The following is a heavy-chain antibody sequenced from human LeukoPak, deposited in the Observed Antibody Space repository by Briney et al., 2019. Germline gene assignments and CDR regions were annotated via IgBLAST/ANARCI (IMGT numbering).Heavy chain of an antibody. J-gene: IGHJ6*02. V-gene: IGHV4-39*02. D-gene: IGHD4-23*01. CDR3: AREMGVVTAHGIDV. CDR2: IYYSGST. CDR1: GGSISSISSNNYH. Sequence: SETLSLTCIVSGGSISSISSNNYHWGWIRQPPGKGLEWIGSIYYSGSTYYNPSLKSRVAISVDTSKNQFSLKLSSVTAADTALYYCAREMGVVTAHGIDVWGQGTTVTVSS.